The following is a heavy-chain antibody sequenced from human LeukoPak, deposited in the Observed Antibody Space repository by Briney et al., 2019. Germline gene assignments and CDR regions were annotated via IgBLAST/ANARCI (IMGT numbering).Heavy chain of an antibody. CDR3: AKAGVSSPYYFDY. Sequence: GGSLRLSCAASGFTFSNYAMHWVRQAPGKGLQYVSDISSNGGSTYYADSVKGRFTISRDNSKNTLYLQMGSLRAEDMAVYYCAKAGVSSPYYFDYWGQGTLVTVSS. V-gene: IGHV3-64*02. CDR1: GFTFSNYA. D-gene: IGHD3-10*01. J-gene: IGHJ4*02. CDR2: ISSNGGST.